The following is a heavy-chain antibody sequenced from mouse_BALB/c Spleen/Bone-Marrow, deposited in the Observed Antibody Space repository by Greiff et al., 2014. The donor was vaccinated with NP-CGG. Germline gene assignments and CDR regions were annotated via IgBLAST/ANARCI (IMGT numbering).Heavy chain of an antibody. J-gene: IGHJ3*01. V-gene: IGHV3-2*02. CDR1: GYSITSDYA. CDR3: AIKPYYSWFAY. D-gene: IGHD2-10*01. Sequence: VQLQQSGPVLVKPSQSLSLTCTVTGYSITSDYAWNWIRQFPGNKLEWMGYISYSGSTGYNPSLKSRISITRDTSKNQFFLQLNSVTTEDTATYYCAIKPYYSWFAYSGQGTLVTVSA. CDR2: ISYSGST.